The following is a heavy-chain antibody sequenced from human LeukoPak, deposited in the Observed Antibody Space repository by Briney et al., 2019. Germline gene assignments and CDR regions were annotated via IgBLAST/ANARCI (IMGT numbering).Heavy chain of an antibody. CDR2: INPNSGGT. CDR1: GYTFTGYY. CDR3: ARGKDYYDDGGNYFDY. D-gene: IGHD3-22*01. V-gene: IGHV1-2*02. Sequence: ASVKVSCKASGYTFTGYYMHWVRQAPGQGLEWMGWINPNSGGTNYAQKFQGRVTMTRDTSISTAYMELSRLRSDDTAAYYCARGKDYYDDGGNYFDYWGQGTLVTVSS. J-gene: IGHJ4*02.